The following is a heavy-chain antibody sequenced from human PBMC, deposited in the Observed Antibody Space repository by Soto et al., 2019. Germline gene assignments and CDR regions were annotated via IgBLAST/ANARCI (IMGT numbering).Heavy chain of an antibody. V-gene: IGHV3-74*01. CDR2: INSDGSST. D-gene: IGHD3-10*01. Sequence: PGGSLRLSCAASGFTFSSYWMHWVRQAPGKGLVWVSRINSDGSSTSYADSVKGRFTISRDNAKDTLYLQMNSLRAEDTAVYYCARVSAVRGVSIDIWGQGTMVTVSS. CDR1: GFTFSSYW. CDR3: ARVSAVRGVSIDI. J-gene: IGHJ3*02.